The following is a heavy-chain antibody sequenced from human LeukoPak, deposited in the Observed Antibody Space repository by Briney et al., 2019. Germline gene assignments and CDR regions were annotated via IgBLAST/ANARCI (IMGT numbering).Heavy chain of an antibody. J-gene: IGHJ5*02. CDR2: IYYSGST. CDR1: GGSISSGDYY. D-gene: IGHD5-12*01. Sequence: SQTLSLTCTVSGGSISSGDYYWSWIRQPPGTGLEWIGYIYYSGSTNYNPSLKSRVTISVDTSKNQFSLKLSSVTAADTAVYYCARLFYSGYGQFDPWGQGTLVTVSS. V-gene: IGHV4-30-4*01. CDR3: ARLFYSGYGQFDP.